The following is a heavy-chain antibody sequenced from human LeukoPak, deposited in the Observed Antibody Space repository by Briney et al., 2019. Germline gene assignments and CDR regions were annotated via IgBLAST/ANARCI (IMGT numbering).Heavy chain of an antibody. D-gene: IGHD3-16*01. CDR1: GFTFSGHS. V-gene: IGHV3-23*01. J-gene: IGHJ6*02. CDR2: IFGNGVKT. CDR3: ARVGDWSNYFGMDA. Sequence: TGGSLRLSCAASGFTFSGHSMTWVRQTPGKGLEWVSVIFGNGVKTYYADSLKGRFTISRDNSKSTLYLQMNSLRADGTAVYYCARVGDWSNYFGMDAWGRGTTVSVSS.